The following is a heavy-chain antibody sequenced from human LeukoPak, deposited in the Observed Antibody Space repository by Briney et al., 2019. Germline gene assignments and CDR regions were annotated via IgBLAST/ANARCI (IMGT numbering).Heavy chain of an antibody. CDR3: AKASGKYYYMDV. V-gene: IGHV3-23*01. CDR2: ISGSGGRT. D-gene: IGHD1-26*01. Sequence: GGSLRLSCAASGFTFSSHDMSWVRQAPGKGLEWVSGISGSGGRTYYADSVKGRFTISRDNSKNTLYLQMNSLRVEDTAVFYCAKASGKYYYMDVWGKGTTVTVSS. J-gene: IGHJ6*03. CDR1: GFTFSSHD.